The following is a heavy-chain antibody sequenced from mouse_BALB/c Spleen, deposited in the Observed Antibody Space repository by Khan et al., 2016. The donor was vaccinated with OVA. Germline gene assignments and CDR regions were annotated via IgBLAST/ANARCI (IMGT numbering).Heavy chain of an antibody. Sequence: EVELVESGGDLVKPGGSLKLSCAASGFTFSSYGMSWVRQTPDKRLEWVATISSGGSYSYYPDSVKGRFTISSDNAKNTCYLQMGSLKYEDTAMYYGARFITTATGYYYAMDYWGQGTSVTVSS. D-gene: IGHD1-2*01. J-gene: IGHJ4*01. V-gene: IGHV5-6*01. CDR2: ISSGGSYS. CDR3: ARFITTATGYYYAMDY. CDR1: GFTFSSYG.